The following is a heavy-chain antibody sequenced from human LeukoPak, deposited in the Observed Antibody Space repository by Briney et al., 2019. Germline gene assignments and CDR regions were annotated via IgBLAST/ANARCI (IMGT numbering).Heavy chain of an antibody. V-gene: IGHV3-21*01. CDR2: IPSSSSSK. CDR3: ARAGRLPHPQYYFDS. CDR1: GFTFSSYT. Sequence: GGSLRLSCVASGFTFSSYTMNWVRQAPKKGLEWVSSIPSSSSSKYYADSVKGRFTISRDNAKNSLYLQLNSLRAEDTAVYYCARAGRLPHPQYYFDSWGLGTLVTVSS. D-gene: IGHD6-25*01. J-gene: IGHJ4*02.